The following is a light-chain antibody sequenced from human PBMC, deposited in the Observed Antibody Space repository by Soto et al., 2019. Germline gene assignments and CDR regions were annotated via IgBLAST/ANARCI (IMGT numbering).Light chain of an antibody. CDR1: QSVSSNY. CDR3: QQYAASPLT. V-gene: IGKV3-20*01. Sequence: EIVLTQSSGTLSLSPGERVTLSCRASQSVSSNYLAWYQQKSGQAPRLLIYRASTRATGIPDRFSGSGSGTDFSLIISRLEPDDSAVYYCQQYAASPLTCGGGTKLEIK. CDR2: RAS. J-gene: IGKJ4*01.